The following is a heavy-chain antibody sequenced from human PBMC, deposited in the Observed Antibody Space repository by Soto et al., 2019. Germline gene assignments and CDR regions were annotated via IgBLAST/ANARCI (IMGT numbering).Heavy chain of an antibody. CDR3: AREGPGTTGTNHNYYYYYMDV. CDR2: IYSGGST. CDR1: GFNVSSNY. Sequence: GGSLRLSCAASGFNVSSNYMSWVRQAPGKGLEWVSVIYSGGSTYYADSVKGRFTISRHNSKNTLYLQMNSLRAEDTAVYYCAREGPGTTGTNHNYYYYYMDVWGKGTTVTVSS. V-gene: IGHV3-53*04. J-gene: IGHJ6*03. D-gene: IGHD1-1*01.